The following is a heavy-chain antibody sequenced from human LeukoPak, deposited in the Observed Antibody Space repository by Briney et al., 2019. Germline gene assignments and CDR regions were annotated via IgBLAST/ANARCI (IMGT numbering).Heavy chain of an antibody. V-gene: IGHV1-69*01. CDR3: ARDRGQKLRYFDWLSD. CDR1: GGTFSSYA. D-gene: IGHD3-9*01. J-gene: IGHJ4*02. Sequence: ASVKVSCKASGGTFSSYAISWVRQAPGQGLGWMGGIIPIFGTANYAQKFQGRVTITADESTSTAYMELSSLRSEDTAVYYCARDRGQKLRYFDWLSDWGQGTLVTVSS. CDR2: IIPIFGTA.